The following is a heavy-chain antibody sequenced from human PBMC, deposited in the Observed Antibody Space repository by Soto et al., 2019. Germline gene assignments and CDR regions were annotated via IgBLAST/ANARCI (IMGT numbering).Heavy chain of an antibody. CDR1: GGNFSSYA. CDR2: IIPIFGTA. D-gene: IGHD5-12*01. Sequence: SSLRVSCQASGGNFSSYAMSCVRQAPGQGLEWMGGIIPIFGTANYAQKFQGRVTITADESTSTAYMELSSLRSEDTAVYYCARGGLNPNWFDPGGQGTLVTVSS. V-gene: IGHV1-69*13. J-gene: IGHJ5*02. CDR3: ARGGLNPNWFDP.